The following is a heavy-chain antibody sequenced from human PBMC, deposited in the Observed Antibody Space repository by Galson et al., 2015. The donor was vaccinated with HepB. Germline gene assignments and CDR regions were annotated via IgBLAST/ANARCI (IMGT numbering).Heavy chain of an antibody. CDR1: GFTFSSYS. CDR2: ISSSSSYI. J-gene: IGHJ6*02. V-gene: IGHV3-21*01. CDR3: ARDGDSSGSVYYYGMDV. D-gene: IGHD6-19*01. Sequence: SLRLSCAASGFTFSSYSMNWVRQAPGKGLEWVSSISSSSSYIYYADSVKGRFTISRDNAKNSLYLQVNSLRAEDTAVYYCARDGDSSGSVYYYGMDVWGQGTTVTVSS.